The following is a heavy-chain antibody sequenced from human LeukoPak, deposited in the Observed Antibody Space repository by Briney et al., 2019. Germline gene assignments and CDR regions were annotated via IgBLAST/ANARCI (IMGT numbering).Heavy chain of an antibody. V-gene: IGHV3-21*03. CDR2: ISSTSTYI. CDR1: GFTFSSFT. Sequence: NAGGSLRLSCAASGFTFSSFTMNWVRQAPGKGLEWVSSISSTSTYIHYADSVKGRFTISRDNAKNSLYLQMNSLRAEDTAVYYCTTAYLYSSGWYSSWGQGTLVTVFS. J-gene: IGHJ4*02. CDR3: TTAYLYSSGWYSS. D-gene: IGHD6-19*01.